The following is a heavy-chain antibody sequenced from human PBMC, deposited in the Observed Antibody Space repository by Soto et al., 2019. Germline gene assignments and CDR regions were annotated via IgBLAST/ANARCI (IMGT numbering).Heavy chain of an antibody. Sequence: ETLSLTCTGSCGSISSYYWSWIRQPPGKGLEWIGYIYYSGSTNYNPSLKSRVTISVDTSKNQFSLKLSSVTAADTAVYYCASTSDYDILTGYHQPYAFDIWGQGTMVTVSS. CDR1: CGSISSYY. CDR2: IYYSGST. D-gene: IGHD3-9*01. CDR3: ASTSDYDILTGYHQPYAFDI. V-gene: IGHV4-59*08. J-gene: IGHJ3*02.